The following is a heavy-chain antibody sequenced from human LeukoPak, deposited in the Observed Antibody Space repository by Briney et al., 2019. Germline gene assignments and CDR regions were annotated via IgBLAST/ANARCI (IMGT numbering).Heavy chain of an antibody. J-gene: IGHJ6*02. V-gene: IGHV3-30*18. CDR3: AKGGVDTAMVNYYYYGMDV. D-gene: IGHD5-18*01. CDR1: GFTFSNYG. CDR2: ISNDGSNK. Sequence: HPGGSLRLSCAASGFTFSNYGMHWVRQAPGKGLEWVAVISNDGSNKYYADSVKGRFTISRDNSKNTLYLQMNSLRAEDTAVYYCAKGGVDTAMVNYYYYGMDVWGQGTTVTVSS.